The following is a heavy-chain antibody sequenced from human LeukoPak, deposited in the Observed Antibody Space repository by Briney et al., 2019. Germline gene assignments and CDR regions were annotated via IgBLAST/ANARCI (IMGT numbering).Heavy chain of an antibody. CDR1: GFTFDDYA. CDR3: AKDGRASGSYFDY. D-gene: IGHD3-10*01. V-gene: IGHV3-9*01. CDR2: ISWNSGSV. J-gene: IGHJ4*02. Sequence: GGSLRLSCAASGFTFDDYAMHWVRQAPGKGLEWVSGISWNSGSVGYADSVKGRFTISRDNAKNSLYLQMNSLRAEDTALYYCAKDGRASGSYFDYWGQGTLVTVSS.